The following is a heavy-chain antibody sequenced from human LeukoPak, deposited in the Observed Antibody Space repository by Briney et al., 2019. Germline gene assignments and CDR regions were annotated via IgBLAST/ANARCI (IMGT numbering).Heavy chain of an antibody. CDR3: ARYPVAYQGSSSAGLVDY. CDR2: ISSSSSYI. D-gene: IGHD6-19*01. J-gene: IGHJ4*02. Sequence: PGGSLRLSCAASGFTFSSYSMNWVRQAPGKGLEWVSSISSSSSYIYYADSVKGRFTISRDNAKNSLYLQMNSLRAEDTAVYYCARYPVAYQGSSSAGLVDYWGQGTLVTVSS. V-gene: IGHV3-21*01. CDR1: GFTFSSYS.